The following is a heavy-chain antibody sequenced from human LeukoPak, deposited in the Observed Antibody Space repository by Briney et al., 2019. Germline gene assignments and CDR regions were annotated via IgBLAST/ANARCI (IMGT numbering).Heavy chain of an antibody. V-gene: IGHV1-46*01. J-gene: IGHJ4*02. Sequence: GASVKVSCKASGYTFTSYYMHWVRQAPGQGLEWMGLINPTGDSTGYAQKFQGRVTMTRDMSTSTAYMELRSLRSDDTAVYYCARVYISGSHDYWGQGTLVTVSS. CDR1: GYTFTSYY. CDR3: ARVYISGSHDY. CDR2: INPTGDST. D-gene: IGHD1-26*01.